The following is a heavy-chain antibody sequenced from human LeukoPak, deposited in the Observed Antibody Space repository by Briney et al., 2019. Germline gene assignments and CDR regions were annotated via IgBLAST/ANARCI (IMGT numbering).Heavy chain of an antibody. CDR1: GDSTNGSY. CDR3: ARDGYGSGSYGWFDP. V-gene: IGHV4-59*01. D-gene: IGHD3-10*01. J-gene: IGHJ5*02. Sequence: SETLSLKCSVSGDSTNGSYWSWLRQPPGKRLEWIGNSYYSGSANYNPSLESRVTISLDTSKNQFSLKLTSVTAADTALYYCARDGYGSGSYGWFDPWGQGTLVTVSS. CDR2: SYYSGSA.